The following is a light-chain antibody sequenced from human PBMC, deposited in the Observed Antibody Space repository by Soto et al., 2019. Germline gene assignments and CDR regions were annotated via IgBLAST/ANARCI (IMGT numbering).Light chain of an antibody. CDR1: SSNIGNTY. Sequence: QSVLTQPPSVSAAPGQKVTISCSGSSSNIGNTYVSWYQQLPGTAPKLLIYDNYKRPSGIPDRFSGSKSGTSATLGITGLQTGDEADYHCGTWDSSLSAVVFGGGTKVTVL. J-gene: IGLJ2*01. CDR3: GTWDSSLSAVV. CDR2: DNY. V-gene: IGLV1-51*01.